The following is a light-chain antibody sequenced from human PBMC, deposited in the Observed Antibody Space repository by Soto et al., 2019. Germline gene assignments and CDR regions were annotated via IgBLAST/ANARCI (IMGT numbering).Light chain of an antibody. CDR1: SSDVGGYNY. J-gene: IGLJ3*02. CDR2: EVS. V-gene: IGLV2-14*01. CDR3: SSYTTSNTLV. Sequence: QSALTQPASVSGSPGQSITISCTGTSSDVGGYNYVSWYQQFPGTAPKLMIYEVSNRPSGVSDRFSGSKSGNTASLTISGLQAEDEANYYCSSYTTSNTLVFGGGTKLTVL.